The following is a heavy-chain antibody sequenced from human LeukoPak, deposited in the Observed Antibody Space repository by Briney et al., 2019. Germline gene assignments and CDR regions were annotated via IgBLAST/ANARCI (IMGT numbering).Heavy chain of an antibody. J-gene: IGHJ4*02. CDR1: GFTFDDYG. V-gene: IGHV3-20*04. Sequence: GGSLRLSCAASGFTFDDYGMSWVRQAPGKGLEWVSGINWNGGSTGYADSVKGRFTISRDNAKNSLYLQMNSLRAEDTAVYYCARDYRAPHQWYFDYWGQGTLVTVSS. CDR2: INWNGGST. CDR3: ARDYRAPHQWYFDY. D-gene: IGHD6-19*01.